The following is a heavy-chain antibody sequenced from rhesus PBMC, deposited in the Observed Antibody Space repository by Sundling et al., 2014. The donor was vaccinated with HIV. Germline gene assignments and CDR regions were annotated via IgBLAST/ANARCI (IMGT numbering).Heavy chain of an antibody. D-gene: IGHD5-12*01. CDR2: ISGITEST. V-gene: IGHV4-165*01. CDR1: GGSLSGYF. J-gene: IGHJ6*01. Sequence: QVQLQESGPGLVKPSETLSLTCAVSGGSLSGYFWGWIRQPPGKGLEWVGYISGITESTDYNLSLKSRVTISIDTSKNQFSLKLSSVTAADTAVYYCARDGNVDTATVMSYYYSGSNTYYSLDSWGQGVVVTVSS. CDR3: ARDGNVDTATVMSYYYSGSNTYYSLDS.